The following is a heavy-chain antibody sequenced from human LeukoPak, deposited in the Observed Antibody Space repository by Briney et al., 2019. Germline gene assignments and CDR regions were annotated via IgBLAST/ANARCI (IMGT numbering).Heavy chain of an antibody. Sequence: SVKVSCKASGGTFSSYAISWVRQAPGQGLEWMGRIIPILGIANYAQKFQGRVTITADKSTSTAYMELSSLRSEDTAVYYCASRRERDPYYYYGMDVWGQGTTVTVSS. CDR2: IIPILGIA. CDR3: ASRRERDPYYYYGMDV. V-gene: IGHV1-69*04. CDR1: GGTFSSYA. J-gene: IGHJ6*02. D-gene: IGHD6-25*01.